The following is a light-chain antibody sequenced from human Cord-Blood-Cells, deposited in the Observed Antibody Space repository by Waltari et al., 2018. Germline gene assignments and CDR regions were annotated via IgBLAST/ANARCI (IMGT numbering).Light chain of an antibody. CDR3: SSYTSSSTWV. J-gene: IGLJ3*02. CDR2: DVS. V-gene: IGLV2-14*01. CDR1: RSDVGGYNY. Sequence: QSALTQPASVSGSPGQSITISCTGTRSDVGGYNYCSCYQQHPGKAPKLMIYDVSNRPSGVSNRFSGSKSGNTASLTISGLQAEDEADYYCSSYTSSSTWVFGGGTKLTVL.